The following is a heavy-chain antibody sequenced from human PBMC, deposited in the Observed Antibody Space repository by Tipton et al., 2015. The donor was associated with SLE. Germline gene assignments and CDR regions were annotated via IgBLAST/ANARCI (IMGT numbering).Heavy chain of an antibody. Sequence: QLVQSGAEVKTPGASVKLSCKASGYTFTKYYMHWVRQAPGQGPEWMGQINPSGSDTDYAQKFQGRVTLTRDTPTSTDHMELSSLRSDDTAVYYCARDSGNVDYWGQGTLVTVSS. CDR1: GYTFTKYY. V-gene: IGHV1-46*01. J-gene: IGHJ4*02. CDR2: INPSGSDT. D-gene: IGHD5-12*01. CDR3: ARDSGNVDY.